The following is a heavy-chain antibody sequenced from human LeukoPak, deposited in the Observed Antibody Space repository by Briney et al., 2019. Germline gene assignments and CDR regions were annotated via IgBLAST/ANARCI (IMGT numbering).Heavy chain of an antibody. Sequence: SETLSLTCAVYGGSFSGYYWSWIRQPPGKGLEWIGEINHSGSTNYNPSLKSRVTISVDTSKNQFSLKLSSVTAADTAVYYCARAGGYGGYGQTKYNWFDPWGQGTLVTVSS. J-gene: IGHJ5*02. CDR2: INHSGST. D-gene: IGHD5-12*01. CDR3: ARAGGYGGYGQTKYNWFDP. CDR1: GGSFSGYY. V-gene: IGHV4-34*01.